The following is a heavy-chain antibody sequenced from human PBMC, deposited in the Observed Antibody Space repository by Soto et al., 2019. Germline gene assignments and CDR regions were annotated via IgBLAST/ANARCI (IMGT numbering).Heavy chain of an antibody. V-gene: IGHV3-23*01. CDR1: GFTFGDYA. D-gene: IGHD3-10*01. J-gene: IGHJ3*02. CDR3: VKHRGNPSGAFEI. Sequence: GGSLRLSCTTSGFTFGDYAMSWFRQAPGKGLEWVSGITGSGGSTYYADSVKGRFTISRDNSKSTVSLHMNSLRAEDTAVYCVKHRGNPSGAFEIWGQGTMVTVS. CDR2: ITGSGGST.